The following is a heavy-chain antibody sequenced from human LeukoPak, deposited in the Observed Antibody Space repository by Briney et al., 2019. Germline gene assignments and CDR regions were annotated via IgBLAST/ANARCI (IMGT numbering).Heavy chain of an antibody. J-gene: IGHJ4*02. V-gene: IGHV3-23*01. CDR3: AKDLPLVSYDTMVRGVFDY. CDR2: ISGSGGST. D-gene: IGHD3-10*01. CDR1: GFTFSSYA. Sequence: SGGSLRLSCAASGFTFSSYAMSWVRQAPGKGLEWVSAISGSGGSTYYADSVKGRFTISRDNSKNTLYLQMNSLRAEDTAVYYCAKDLPLVSYDTMVRGVFDYWGQGTLVTVSS.